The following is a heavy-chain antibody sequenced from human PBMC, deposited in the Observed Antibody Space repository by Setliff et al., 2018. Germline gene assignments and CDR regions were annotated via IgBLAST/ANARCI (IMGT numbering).Heavy chain of an antibody. J-gene: IGHJ4*02. CDR3: ARNDRPWRYYFDY. CDR2: INAGNGNT. V-gene: IGHV1-3*01. CDR1: GYIFTYYA. Sequence: ASVKVSCKASGYIFTYYAIHWVRQAPGQRLEWMGWINAGNGNTKYSQKFQGRVTITRDTSASTAYMELSSLTSEDTAVYYCARNDRPWRYYFDYWGQGTLVTVSS. D-gene: IGHD3-9*01.